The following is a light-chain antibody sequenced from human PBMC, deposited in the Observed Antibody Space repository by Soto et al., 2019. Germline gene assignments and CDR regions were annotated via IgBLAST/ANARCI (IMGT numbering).Light chain of an antibody. J-gene: IGKJ5*01. CDR1: QSVRSSY. CDR3: QQYGSSRR. CDR2: GAS. Sequence: EILFKQSPATLSLSPGERATLSCRASQSVRSSYLAWYQQKPGKTPRLLIYGASSRATGIPDRFSGSGSGTDFTLTISRLEPEDFAVYYCQQYGSSRRFGQGTRLEIK. V-gene: IGKV3-20*01.